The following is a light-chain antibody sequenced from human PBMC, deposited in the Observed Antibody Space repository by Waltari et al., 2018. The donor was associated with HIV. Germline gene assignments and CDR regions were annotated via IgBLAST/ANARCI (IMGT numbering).Light chain of an antibody. CDR1: SSDVGGFNY. CDR2: EVD. CDR3: SSYTSGTTPSV. J-gene: IGLJ1*01. Sequence: QSALTQPAYVSGSPGQSITISCTGTSSDVGGFNYVSWYQQYPGKAPKLIIYEVDNRPSGVSHRFSGSESGNTASLTISGLQAEDEADYYCSSYTSGTTPSVFGTGTKVTVL. V-gene: IGLV2-14*01.